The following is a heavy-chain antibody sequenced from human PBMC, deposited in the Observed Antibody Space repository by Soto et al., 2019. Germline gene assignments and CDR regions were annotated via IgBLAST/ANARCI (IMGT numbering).Heavy chain of an antibody. D-gene: IGHD6-13*01. J-gene: IGHJ4*02. CDR3: ARFGQQITVYDY. Sequence: QVQLQESGPGLVKPSETLSLTCTVSGGSISSYYWSWIRQPPGKGLEWIGYIYYSGSTNYNPSLKSRVTISVDTAKNQFSLKLRSVTGADTAVYYCARFGQQITVYDYWGQGTLVTVSS. CDR2: IYYSGST. V-gene: IGHV4-59*01. CDR1: GGSISSYY.